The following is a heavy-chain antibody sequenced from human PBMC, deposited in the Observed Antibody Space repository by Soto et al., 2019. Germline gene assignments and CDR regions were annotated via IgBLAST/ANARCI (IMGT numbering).Heavy chain of an antibody. Sequence: QVQLVESGGGVVQPGRSLRLSCAASGFTFSSYAMHWVRQAPGKGLEWVAVISYDGSNKYYADSVKGRFTISRDNSKNTLYLQMNSLRAEDTDVYYCTGNYYDSSGYYYRGYWGQGTLVTVSS. V-gene: IGHV3-30-3*01. D-gene: IGHD3-22*01. J-gene: IGHJ4*02. CDR1: GFTFSSYA. CDR2: ISYDGSNK. CDR3: TGNYYDSSGYYYRGY.